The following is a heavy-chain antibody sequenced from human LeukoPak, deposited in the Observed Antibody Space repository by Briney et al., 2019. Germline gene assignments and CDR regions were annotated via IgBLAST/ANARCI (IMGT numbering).Heavy chain of an antibody. J-gene: IGHJ4*02. CDR3: AKAHCSSTSCSRADN. Sequence: GGSLRLSCAASGFTFTRNAMAWVRQAPGKGLEWVSAIVGTGGNTFYADSVKGRVTISRVQSTNTVYLQMNSLRADDTAVYYCAKAHCSSTSCSRADNWGQGTLVTVSS. V-gene: IGHV3-23*01. CDR2: IVGTGGNT. CDR1: GFTFTRNA. D-gene: IGHD2-2*01.